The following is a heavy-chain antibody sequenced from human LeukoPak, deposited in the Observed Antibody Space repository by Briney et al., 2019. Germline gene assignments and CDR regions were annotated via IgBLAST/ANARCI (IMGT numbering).Heavy chain of an antibody. CDR3: ARQLKSGIAAVHFDY. D-gene: IGHD6-13*01. Sequence: SETLSLTCTVSGGSISSYYWSWIRQPPGKGLEWIGSIYYSGSTYYNPSLKSRVTISVDTSKNQFSLKLSSVTAADTAVYYCARQLKSGIAAVHFDYWGQGTLVTVSS. CDR1: GGSISSYY. J-gene: IGHJ4*02. V-gene: IGHV4-59*05. CDR2: IYYSGST.